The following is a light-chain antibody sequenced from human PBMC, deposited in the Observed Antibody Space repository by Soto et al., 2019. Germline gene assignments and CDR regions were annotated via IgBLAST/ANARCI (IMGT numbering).Light chain of an antibody. J-gene: IGLJ3*02. CDR2: EVS. CDR1: RSDVGGYNS. CDR3: SSFTTTNTWV. Sequence: QSALTQPASVSGSPGQSITISCTGTRSDVGGYNSVCWHQQHPGKAPKLIIYEVSNRPSGISVRFSASKSGNTASLTISGLQADDEADYYCSSFTTTNTWVFGGGTKLTVL. V-gene: IGLV2-14*01.